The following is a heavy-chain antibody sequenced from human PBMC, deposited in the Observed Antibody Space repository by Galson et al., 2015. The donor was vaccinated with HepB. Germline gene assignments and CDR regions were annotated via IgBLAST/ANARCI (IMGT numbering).Heavy chain of an antibody. CDR1: GGSISSYY. J-gene: IGHJ6*02. Sequence: TLSLTCPVSGGSISSYYWSWIRQPPGKGLEWIGYIYYSGSTNYNPSLKSRVTISVDTSKNQFSLKLSSVTAADTAVYYCAGDRATYYYDSSGSYYYYYGMDVWGQGTTVTVSS. D-gene: IGHD3-22*01. V-gene: IGHV4-59*01. CDR2: IYYSGST. CDR3: AGDRATYYYDSSGSYYYYYGMDV.